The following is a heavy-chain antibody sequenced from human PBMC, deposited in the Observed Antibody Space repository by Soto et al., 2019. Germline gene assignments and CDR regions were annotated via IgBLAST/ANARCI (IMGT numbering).Heavy chain of an antibody. Sequence: ASVKVSCKASGYTFTTYGVNWVRQAPGQGLEWMGWISPYNDNTNYARKFQGRVTLTTDTSANTAYMELRSLTFDDTAIYYCAKDKRPNFYYNGMDVWGQGTTVTVSS. J-gene: IGHJ6*02. CDR3: AKDKRPNFYYNGMDV. CDR1: GYTFTTYG. V-gene: IGHV1-18*04. CDR2: ISPYNDNT.